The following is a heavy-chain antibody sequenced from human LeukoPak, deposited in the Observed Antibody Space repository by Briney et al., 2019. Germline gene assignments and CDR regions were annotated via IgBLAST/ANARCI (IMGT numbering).Heavy chain of an antibody. J-gene: IGHJ4*02. CDR3: ARGVVYPAWSGPHWSDY. V-gene: IGHV3-7*01. CDR1: GFTFINYA. CDR2: IKQDASQE. Sequence: GSLRLSCAASGFTFINYAMSWVRQAPGKGPEWVAHIKQDASQEYHVDSVKGRFTISRDNAKNSLYLQMNSLRAEDTAVYYCARGVVYPAWSGPHWSDYWGQGALVTVSS. D-gene: IGHD3-3*01.